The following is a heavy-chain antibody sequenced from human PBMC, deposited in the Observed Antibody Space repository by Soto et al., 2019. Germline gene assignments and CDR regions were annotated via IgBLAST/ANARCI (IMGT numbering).Heavy chain of an antibody. V-gene: IGHV4-59*02. CDR3: ARVGRLITAAGLLDA. D-gene: IGHD6-13*01. Sequence: SETLSLGCTISNGSVGSYYWTWIRQPPGKGLEWIGHIYYSGSTNYNPSLKSRLTLSLDTSKNQFSLKSTSVTAADTAVYYCARVGRLITAAGLLDAWGQGTLVTVSS. CDR2: IYYSGST. J-gene: IGHJ5*02. CDR1: NGSVGSYY.